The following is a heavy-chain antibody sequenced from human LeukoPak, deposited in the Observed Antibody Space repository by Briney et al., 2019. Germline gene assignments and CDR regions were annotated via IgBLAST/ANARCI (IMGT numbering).Heavy chain of an antibody. CDR3: ARANRRRSRNFFDP. CDR2: ISHSGTT. D-gene: IGHD2/OR15-2a*01. Sequence: SETLSLTCAVYGGSFTAYYWNWIRQPPGKGLEWIGEISHSGTTNSNPSLKSRVTISVDTSKNQFSLKLSSVTAADTAVYYCARANRRRSRNFFDPWGKGTLVTVSS. CDR1: GGSFTAYY. J-gene: IGHJ5*02. V-gene: IGHV4-34*01.